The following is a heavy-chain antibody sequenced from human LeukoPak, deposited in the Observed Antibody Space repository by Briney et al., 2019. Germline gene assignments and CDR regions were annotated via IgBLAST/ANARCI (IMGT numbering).Heavy chain of an antibody. J-gene: IGHJ4*02. V-gene: IGHV1-24*01. Sequence: ASVKVSCKVSGYTLTELSMHWVRQAPGKGLEWMGGFDPKDGETIYAQKFQGRVTMTRDTSISTAYMELSRLRSDDTAVYYCARGGQITGTIFDYWGQGTLVTVSS. CDR2: FDPKDGET. D-gene: IGHD1-20*01. CDR3: ARGGQITGTIFDY. CDR1: GYTLTELS.